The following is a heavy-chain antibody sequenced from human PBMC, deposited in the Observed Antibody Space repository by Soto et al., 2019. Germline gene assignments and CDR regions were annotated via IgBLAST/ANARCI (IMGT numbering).Heavy chain of an antibody. V-gene: IGHV1-18*04. CDR1: GYTFTSYG. CDR3: AGAVKHYNASGSPYSYGMDV. D-gene: IGHD3-10*01. Sequence: QVQLVQSGAEVKKPGASVKVSCKASGYTFTSYGVSWVRQAPGQGLEWMGWISGYNGNTNYAQKLQGRVTMTTDTSTRTAYMELSLVRPADTAVHYCAGAVKHYNASGSPYSYGMDVWGQGITVTVPS. J-gene: IGHJ6*02. CDR2: ISGYNGNT.